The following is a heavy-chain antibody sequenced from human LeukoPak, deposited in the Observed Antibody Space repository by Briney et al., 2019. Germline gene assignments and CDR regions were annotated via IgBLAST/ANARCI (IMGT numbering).Heavy chain of an antibody. D-gene: IGHD2-21*01. J-gene: IGHJ4*02. CDR3: ARGRLRVNYFDY. CDR2: IYYSGST. Sequence: TLSLTCTVSGGSISSGGYYWSWIRQHPGKGLEWIGYIYYSGSTYYNPSLKSRVTISVDTSKNQFSLKLSSVTAADTAVYYCARGRLRVNYFDYWGQGTLVTVSS. CDR1: GGSISSGGYY. V-gene: IGHV4-31*03.